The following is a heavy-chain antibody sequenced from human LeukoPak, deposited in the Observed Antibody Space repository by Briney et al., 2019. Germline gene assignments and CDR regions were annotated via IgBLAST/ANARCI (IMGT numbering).Heavy chain of an antibody. CDR3: ARSLIDYGGSYDAFDI. D-gene: IGHD4-23*01. J-gene: IGHJ3*02. Sequence: ASVKVSCKAFGYTFTSNYMHWVRQAPGQGPEWMGVISPSGGSTTYAQKFQGRVTLTRDMSTSTDYLELSSLRSEDTAVYYCARSLIDYGGSYDAFDIWGQGTMVTISS. CDR2: ISPSGGST. V-gene: IGHV1-46*01. CDR1: GYTFTSNY.